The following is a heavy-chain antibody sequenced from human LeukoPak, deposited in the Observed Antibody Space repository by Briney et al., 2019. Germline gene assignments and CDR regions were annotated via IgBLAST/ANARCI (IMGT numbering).Heavy chain of an antibody. CDR1: GFTFNTYA. D-gene: IGHD1-26*01. CDR3: AKGASSSSAPLSGSHLFDY. CDR2: ISGSGGST. V-gene: IGHV3-23*01. Sequence: GGSLRLSCAASGFTFNTYAMSWVRQAPGKGLEWVSVISGSGGSTYYADSVKGHFTISRDNSKNTLYLQMNSLRAEDTAVYYCAKGASSSSAPLSGSHLFDYWGQGTLVTVSS. J-gene: IGHJ4*02.